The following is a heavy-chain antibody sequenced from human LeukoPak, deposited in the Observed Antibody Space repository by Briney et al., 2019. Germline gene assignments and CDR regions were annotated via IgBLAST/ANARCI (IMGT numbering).Heavy chain of an antibody. J-gene: IGHJ5*02. V-gene: IGHV1-69*01. D-gene: IGHD6-13*01. CDR3: AREVTWAAAGTGSWFDP. Sequence: ASVKASCKASGGTFSSYAISWVRQAPRQKRVWMGGIIPIFGTANYAQKCQGRVTITADESTSTAYMELSSLRSEDTAVYYCAREVTWAAAGTGSWFDPWGEGTLVTVSS. CDR1: GGTFSSYA. CDR2: IIPIFGTA.